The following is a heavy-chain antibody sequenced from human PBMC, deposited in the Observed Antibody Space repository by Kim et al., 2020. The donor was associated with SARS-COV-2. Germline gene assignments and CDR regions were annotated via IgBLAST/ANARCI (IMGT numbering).Heavy chain of an antibody. Sequence: GESLKISCKGSGYSFSTYWIVWVRQMPGKGLEWMGMIYPGESDSRYSPSFQGQVTITADKSITTAYLQWSSLKASDTAMYYCARLGDIAAAADYWGQGTLVIVSS. CDR2: IYPGESDS. D-gene: IGHD5-12*01. J-gene: IGHJ4*02. CDR3: ARLGDIAAAADY. V-gene: IGHV5-51*01. CDR1: GYSFSTYW.